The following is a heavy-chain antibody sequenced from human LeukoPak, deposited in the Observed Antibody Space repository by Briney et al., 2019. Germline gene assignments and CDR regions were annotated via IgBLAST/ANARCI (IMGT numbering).Heavy chain of an antibody. CDR1: GFTFGDHA. CDR3: RGPTQQWLYSGTDV. Sequence: PGGSLRLSCTASGFTFGDHAMSWVRQAPGKGLEWLGFIRSKAYGGTTEYAASAKGRFTISRDDSKSIACLQMNSLTTEDTAVYCSRGPTQQWLYSGTDVWGQGTTVIVSS. V-gene: IGHV3-49*04. CDR2: IRSKAYGGTT. J-gene: IGHJ6*02. D-gene: IGHD5-18*01.